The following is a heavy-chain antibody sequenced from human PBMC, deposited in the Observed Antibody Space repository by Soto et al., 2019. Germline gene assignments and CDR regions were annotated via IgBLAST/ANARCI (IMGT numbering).Heavy chain of an antibody. CDR1: GCTFNSYA. Sequence: GSLLLACSASGCTFNSYAMSWVRQAPGKGLEWVSAISGSGGSTYYADSVKGRFTISRDNSKNTLYLPMNSLRAEDTAVSYCALAPYSGGPLDYWGQGTLVTVYS. V-gene: IGHV3-23*01. D-gene: IGHD1-26*01. J-gene: IGHJ4*02. CDR3: ALAPYSGGPLDY. CDR2: ISGSGGST.